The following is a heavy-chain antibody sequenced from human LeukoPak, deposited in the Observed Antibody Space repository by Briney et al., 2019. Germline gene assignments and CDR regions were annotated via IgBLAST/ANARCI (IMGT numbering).Heavy chain of an antibody. D-gene: IGHD1-26*01. J-gene: IGHJ3*02. CDR1: GFTVSSNY. CDR2: IYSGGST. CDR3: ARLYSEDAFDI. V-gene: IGHV3-66*04. Sequence: GGSLRLSCAASGFTVSSNYMSWVRQAPGKGLEWVSVIYSGGSTYYADSVKGRFTISRDNSKNTLYLQMNSLRAEDTAVYYSARLYSEDAFDIWGQGTMVTVSS.